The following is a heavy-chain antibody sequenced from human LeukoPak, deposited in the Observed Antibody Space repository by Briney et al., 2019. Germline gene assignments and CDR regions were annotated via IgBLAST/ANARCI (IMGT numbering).Heavy chain of an antibody. CDR2: IYASGST. J-gene: IGHJ4*02. V-gene: IGHV4-4*07. CDR3: AREEGSTWSLGY. D-gene: IGHD6-13*01. Sequence: PSETLSLTCTVSGGSIRSYYWNWIRQPAGKGLEWIGRIYASGSTNYNPSLESRVTISVDTSKNQFSLKLSSVTAADTAVYYCAREEGSTWSLGYWGQGTLVTVSS. CDR1: GGSIRSYY.